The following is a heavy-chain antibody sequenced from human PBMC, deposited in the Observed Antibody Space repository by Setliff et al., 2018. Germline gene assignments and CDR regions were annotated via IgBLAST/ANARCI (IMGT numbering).Heavy chain of an antibody. J-gene: IGHJ4*02. CDR1: GVSVNSLTW. V-gene: IGHV4-4*02. Sequence: SETLSLTCAVSGVSVNSLTWWSWVRQTPGRGLEWIGFIYHDGNPKFNPSVNYNPSLKSRITMSIDKSKNQFSLKLSSVTAADTAVYYCASDVSGINPYFDYWGQGTLVTVSS. D-gene: IGHD3-10*01. CDR3: ASDVSGINPYFDY. CDR2: IYHDGNP.